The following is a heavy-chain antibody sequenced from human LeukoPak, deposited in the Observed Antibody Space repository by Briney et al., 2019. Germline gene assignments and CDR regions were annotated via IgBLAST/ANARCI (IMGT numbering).Heavy chain of an antibody. CDR1: GFTVSSHY. D-gene: IGHD4-17*01. Sequence: GSLRLSCAASGFTVSSHYMSWIRQPPGKGLEWIGEINHSGSTNYNPSLKSRVTISVDTSKNQFSLKLSSVTAADTAVYYCARGRRCDYWGQGTLVTVSS. CDR3: ARGRRCDY. V-gene: IGHV4-34*01. J-gene: IGHJ4*02. CDR2: INHSGST.